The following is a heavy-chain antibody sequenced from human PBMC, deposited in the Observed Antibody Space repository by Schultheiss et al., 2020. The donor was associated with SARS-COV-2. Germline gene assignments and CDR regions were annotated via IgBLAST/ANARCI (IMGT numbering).Heavy chain of an antibody. CDR2: INHSGST. D-gene: IGHD2/OR15-2a*01. J-gene: IGHJ4*02. Sequence: SQTLSLTCAVYGGSFSGYYWSWIRQPPGKGLEWIGEINHSGSTNYNPSLKSRVTISVDTSKNQFSLKLSSVTAADTAVYYCARLIRGGLDYWGQGNLVTVAS. CDR1: GGSFSGYY. V-gene: IGHV4-34*01. CDR3: ARLIRGGLDY.